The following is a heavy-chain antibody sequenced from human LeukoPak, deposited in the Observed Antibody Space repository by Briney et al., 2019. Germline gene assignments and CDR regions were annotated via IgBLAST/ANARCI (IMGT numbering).Heavy chain of an antibody. Sequence: GGSLTLSCAASGFIVSSNYMSWARQAPGKGLEWVSVLYSGGDTYYAGSVQGRFTVSRDNSKNTLYLQMNSLRAEDTAVYYCARGISTSGWLDYWGQGTLVTVSS. D-gene: IGHD6-19*01. V-gene: IGHV3-53*01. CDR3: ARGISTSGWLDY. CDR1: GFIVSSNY. CDR2: LYSGGDT. J-gene: IGHJ4*02.